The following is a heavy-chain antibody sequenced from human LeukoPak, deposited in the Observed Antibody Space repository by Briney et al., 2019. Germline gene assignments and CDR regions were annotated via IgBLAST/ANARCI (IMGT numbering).Heavy chain of an antibody. Sequence: PSETLSLTCTVSGGSISSYYWSWIRQPPGKGLEWIGYIYYSGSTNYNPSLKSRVTISVDTSKNQFSLKLSSVTAADTAVYYCAREGPYYYGSGSYVNWFDPWGQGTLVTVSS. CDR3: AREGPYYYGSGSYVNWFDP. V-gene: IGHV4-59*12. CDR1: GGSISSYY. CDR2: IYYSGST. J-gene: IGHJ5*02. D-gene: IGHD3-10*01.